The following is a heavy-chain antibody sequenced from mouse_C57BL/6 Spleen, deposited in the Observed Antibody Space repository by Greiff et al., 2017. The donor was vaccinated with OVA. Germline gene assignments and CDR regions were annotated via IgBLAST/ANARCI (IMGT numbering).Heavy chain of an antibody. CDR3: ARSLTGPYAMDY. CDR1: GYTFTDHT. V-gene: IGHV1-78*01. CDR2: IYPRDGST. Sequence: QVQLQHSDAELVKPGASVKISCKVSGYTFTDHTIYWMKQRPEQGLEWIGYIYPRDGSTKYNEKFKGKATLTADKSSSTAYMQVNSLTSEDAAVYFCARSLTGPYAMDYWGQGTSVTGSS. D-gene: IGHD4-1*01. J-gene: IGHJ4*01.